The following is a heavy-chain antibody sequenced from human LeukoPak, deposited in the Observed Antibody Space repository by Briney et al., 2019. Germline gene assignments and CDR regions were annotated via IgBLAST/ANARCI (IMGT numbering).Heavy chain of an antibody. V-gene: IGHV3-33*01. CDR2: IWYDGSNK. J-gene: IGHJ4*02. Sequence: PGGSLRLSCAASGFTFSSYGMHWVRQAPGKGLEWVAVIWYDGSNKYYADSVKGRFTISRDNSENSLYLQMNSLRAEDTAVYYCATHWRGRWGQGTLVTVSS. CDR3: ATHWRGR. CDR1: GFTFSSYG. D-gene: IGHD1-1*01.